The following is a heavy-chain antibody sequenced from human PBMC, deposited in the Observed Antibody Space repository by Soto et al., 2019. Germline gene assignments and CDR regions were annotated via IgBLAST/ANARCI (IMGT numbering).Heavy chain of an antibody. CDR2: ISAYNGDT. CDR3: ARGYGHDY. J-gene: IGHJ4*02. CDR1: GYTFSKYG. Sequence: QVQLVQSGAEVKKPGASVKVSCKASGYTFSKYGIIWVRQAPGQGLEWMGWISAYNGDTNYAQKLQGRVTMTTDTSTNKVYQWLMSLKSDDTAVYYCARGYGHDYWGQGTLVTVSS. D-gene: IGHD1-1*01. V-gene: IGHV1-18*01.